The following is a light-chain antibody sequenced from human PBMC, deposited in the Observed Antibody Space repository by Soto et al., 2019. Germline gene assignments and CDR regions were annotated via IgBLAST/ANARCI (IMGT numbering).Light chain of an antibody. V-gene: IGLV1-51*01. CDR3: ETWDSSLSAAV. Sequence: QSVLTQPPSVSAAPGQKVTIYCSGSSSNIGNNYVSWYQQLPGTAPKLLIYDNNKRPSGIPDRFSGSKSGTSATLGITGLQAGDEADYYCETWDSSLSAAVFGGGTQLTVL. J-gene: IGLJ7*01. CDR1: SSNIGNNY. CDR2: DNN.